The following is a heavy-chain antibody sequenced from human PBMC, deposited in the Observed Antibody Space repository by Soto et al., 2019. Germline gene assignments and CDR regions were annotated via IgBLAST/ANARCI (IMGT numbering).Heavy chain of an antibody. CDR1: GGSISSSSYY. Sequence: QLQLQESGPGLVKPSETLSLTCTVSGGSISSSSYYWGWIRQPPGKGLEWIGSIYYSGSTYYNPSLKSRVTISVDTSKNQFSLKLSSVTAADTAVYYCASLPSQLGYCSGGSCYPDYWGQGTLVTVSS. CDR2: IYYSGST. CDR3: ASLPSQLGYCSGGSCYPDY. D-gene: IGHD2-15*01. J-gene: IGHJ4*02. V-gene: IGHV4-39*01.